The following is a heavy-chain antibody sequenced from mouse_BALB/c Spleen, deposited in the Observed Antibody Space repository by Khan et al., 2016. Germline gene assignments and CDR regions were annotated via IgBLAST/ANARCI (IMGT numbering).Heavy chain of an antibody. V-gene: IGHV3-2*02. CDR2: ISYSGTT. Sequence: VQLKQSGPGLVKPSQSLSLICTVTGYSITSDYAWNWIRQFPGNKLEWMGYISYSGTTTYNPSLKSRISITRDTSKNQFFLQLNSVTTEDTATYYCARWLDAMDYWGQGTSVTVSS. CDR3: ARWLDAMDY. J-gene: IGHJ4*01. CDR1: GYSITSDYA. D-gene: IGHD2-2*01.